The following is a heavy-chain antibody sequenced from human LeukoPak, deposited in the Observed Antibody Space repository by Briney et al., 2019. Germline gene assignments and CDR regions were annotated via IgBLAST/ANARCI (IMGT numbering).Heavy chain of an antibody. V-gene: IGHV1-2*06. CDR2: INPNSGGT. CDR1: GYTFTGYY. J-gene: IGHJ6*02. Sequence: ASVKVSCKASGYTFTGYYMHWVRQAPGQGLEWMGRINPNSGGTNYAQKFQGRVTMTRDTSISTAYMELSRLRSDDTAVYYCASSVAVYYGMDVWGQGTTVTASS. CDR3: ASSVAVYYGMDV. D-gene: IGHD6-19*01.